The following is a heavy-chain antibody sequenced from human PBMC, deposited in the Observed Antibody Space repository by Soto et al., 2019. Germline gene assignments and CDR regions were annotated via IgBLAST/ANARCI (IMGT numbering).Heavy chain of an antibody. J-gene: IGHJ5*02. V-gene: IGHV1-2*02. CDR1: GYTFTGYD. D-gene: IGHD6-13*01. CDR3: ARDPSPLSIAARREWFDP. CDR2: INPNSGGT. Sequence: PSVKVSCQASGYTFTGYDMHWVRQAPGQALEWMGWINPNSGGTNYAQKFQGRVTMTSDTSISTAYMALSRLRSDDTAVYYCARDPSPLSIAARREWFDPWGQGTLVTVSS.